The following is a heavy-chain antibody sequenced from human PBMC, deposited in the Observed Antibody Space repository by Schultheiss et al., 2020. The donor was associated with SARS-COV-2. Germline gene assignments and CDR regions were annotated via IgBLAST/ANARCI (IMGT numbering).Heavy chain of an antibody. Sequence: GGSLRLSCAASGFTFSSYSMNWVRQAPGKGLEWVSSISSSGSTIYYADSVKGRFTISRDNAKNSLYLQMNSLRAEDTAVYYCARDDYVWGSYRYAGANWFDPWGQGTLVTVSS. CDR2: ISSSGSTI. V-gene: IGHV3-48*04. J-gene: IGHJ5*02. CDR3: ARDDYVWGSYRYAGANWFDP. D-gene: IGHD3-16*02. CDR1: GFTFSSYS.